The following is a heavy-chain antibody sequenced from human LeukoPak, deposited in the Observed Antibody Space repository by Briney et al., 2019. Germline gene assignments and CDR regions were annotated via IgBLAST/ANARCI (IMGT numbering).Heavy chain of an antibody. J-gene: IGHJ4*02. CDR2: IYTSGST. CDR3: ARVRGDYGDYALNY. D-gene: IGHD4-17*01. V-gene: IGHV4-61*02. CDR1: GGSISSGSYY. Sequence: SETLSLTCTVSGGSISSGSYYWSWIRQPAGKGLEWIGRIYTSGSTNYNPSLKSRVTISVDTSKNQFSLKLSSVTAADTAVYYCARVRGDYGDYALNYWGQGTLVTVFS.